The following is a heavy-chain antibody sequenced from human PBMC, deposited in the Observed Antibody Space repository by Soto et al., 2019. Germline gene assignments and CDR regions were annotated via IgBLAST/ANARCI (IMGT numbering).Heavy chain of an antibody. D-gene: IGHD6-13*01. Sequence: QVQLQESGPGLVKPSETLSLTCTVSGGSISSYYWSWIRQPPGKGLEWIGYIYYSGSTNYNPSLKRRVTISVDTSKNHFPLKLSSVTAADTAVYYCARGGEIAAAANSRFDPWGQGTLVTVSS. V-gene: IGHV4-59*01. CDR1: GGSISSYY. CDR2: IYYSGST. J-gene: IGHJ5*02. CDR3: ARGGEIAAAANSRFDP.